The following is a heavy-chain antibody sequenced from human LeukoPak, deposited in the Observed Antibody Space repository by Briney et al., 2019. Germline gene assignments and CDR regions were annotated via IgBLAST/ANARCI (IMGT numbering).Heavy chain of an antibody. V-gene: IGHV1-18*01. CDR3: ARNGRGGSGSYFDY. D-gene: IGHD3-10*01. Sequence: ASVKVSCKASGLTFTSYGFSWVRQAPGQGFEWMGWISGYSGNTNSAQKLQGRVTMTTGTSTSTVYMELRSLRSDDTAVYYCARNGRGGSGSYFDYWGQGTLVTVSS. CDR1: GLTFTSYG. CDR2: ISGYSGNT. J-gene: IGHJ4*02.